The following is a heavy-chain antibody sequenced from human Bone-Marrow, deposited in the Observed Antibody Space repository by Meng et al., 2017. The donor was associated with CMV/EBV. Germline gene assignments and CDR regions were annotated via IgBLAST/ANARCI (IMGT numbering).Heavy chain of an antibody. V-gene: IGHV1-69*05. J-gene: IGHJ5*02. CDR3: AGPSLRFFRT. D-gene: IGHD3-3*01. CDR1: GYTFTGYY. Sequence: SVKVSCKASGYTFTGYYMHWVRQAPGQGLEWMGGIIPIFGTANYAQKFQGRVTITTDESTSTAYMELSSLRSEDTAVYYCAGPSLRFFRTWGQGPLVTVYS. CDR2: IIPIFGTA.